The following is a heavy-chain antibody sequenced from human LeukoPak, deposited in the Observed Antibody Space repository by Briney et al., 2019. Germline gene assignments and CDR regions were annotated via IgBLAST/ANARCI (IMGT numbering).Heavy chain of an antibody. V-gene: IGHV4-34*01. CDR2: INHSGST. J-gene: IGHJ4*02. D-gene: IGHD3-22*01. CDR1: GGSFSGYY. Sequence: SETLSLTCAVYGGSFSGYYWSWIRRPPGKGLEWIGEINHSGSTNYNPSLKSRVTISVDTSKNQFSLKLSSVTAADTAVYYCARRVGFTYYYDSRGYYFDYWGQGTLVTVSS. CDR3: ARRVGFTYYYDSRGYYFDY.